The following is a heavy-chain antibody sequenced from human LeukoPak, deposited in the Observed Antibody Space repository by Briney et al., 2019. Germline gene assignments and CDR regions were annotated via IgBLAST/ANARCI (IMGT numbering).Heavy chain of an antibody. Sequence: ASVTVSFKSSGYTFTGDYMHWLRQAPGQGLEWMGWINPNSGGTNYAQKFQGRVTMTRDTSISTAYMELSRLKSDDTAVYYCARSSEIDYWGQGTLVTVSS. V-gene: IGHV1-2*02. CDR1: GYTFTGDY. CDR3: ARSSEIDY. CDR2: INPNSGGT. J-gene: IGHJ4*02. D-gene: IGHD6-6*01.